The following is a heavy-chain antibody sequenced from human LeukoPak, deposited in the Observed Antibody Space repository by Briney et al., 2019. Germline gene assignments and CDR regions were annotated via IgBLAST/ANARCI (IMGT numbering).Heavy chain of an antibody. J-gene: IGHJ4*02. CDR3: AKDLEGVPSLLQPLPGGDY. Sequence: GGSLRLSCAASGFTFSSYSMNWVRQAPGKGLEWVSSISSSSSYIYYADSVKGRFTISRDNSKNTLYLQMNSLRAEDTAVYYCAKDLEGVPSLLQPLPGGDYWGQGTLVTVSS. V-gene: IGHV3-21*01. CDR2: ISSSSSYI. D-gene: IGHD3-10*01. CDR1: GFTFSSYS.